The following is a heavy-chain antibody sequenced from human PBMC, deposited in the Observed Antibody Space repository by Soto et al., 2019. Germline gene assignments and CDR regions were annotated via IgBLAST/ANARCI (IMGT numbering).Heavy chain of an antibody. D-gene: IGHD6-13*01. Sequence: SETLSLTCTVSGGSISSRSYYWGWIRQPPGKGLAWIGNIYYSGSTYYNPSLKSRVTISVDTSKNQFSLKLSSVTAADTAVYYCARRRQQLVLRYYYYYGMDVWGQGTTVTVSS. CDR2: IYYSGST. CDR3: ARRRQQLVLRYYYYYGMDV. J-gene: IGHJ6*02. V-gene: IGHV4-39*01. CDR1: GGSISSRSYY.